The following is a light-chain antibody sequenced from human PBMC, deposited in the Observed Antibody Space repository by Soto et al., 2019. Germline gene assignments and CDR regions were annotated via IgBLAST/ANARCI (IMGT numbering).Light chain of an antibody. CDR1: TGAVTSGHY. V-gene: IGLV7-46*01. CDR2: DTS. CDR3: FLSYHDASYG. J-gene: IGLJ1*01. Sequence: QAVVTQEPSLTVSPGGTVTLTCGSSTGAVTSGHYPYWFQQKPGQAPRTLIYDTSNKHSWTPARFSGSLLGGKAALTLSGAQPEDEADYYCFLSYHDASYGFGTGTKVTV.